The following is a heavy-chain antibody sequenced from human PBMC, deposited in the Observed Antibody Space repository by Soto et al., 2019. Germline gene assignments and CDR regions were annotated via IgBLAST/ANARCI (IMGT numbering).Heavy chain of an antibody. CDR2: IYYSGST. D-gene: IGHD6-13*01. V-gene: IGHV4-59*01. Sequence: SETLSLTCTVSGGSISSYYWSWIRQPPGKGLEWIGYIYYSGSTNYNPSLKSRVTISVDTSKNQFSLKLSSVTAADTAVYYCARESDDSSSWYRHFDCWGQGTLVTVSS. CDR1: GGSISSYY. J-gene: IGHJ4*02. CDR3: ARESDDSSSWYRHFDC.